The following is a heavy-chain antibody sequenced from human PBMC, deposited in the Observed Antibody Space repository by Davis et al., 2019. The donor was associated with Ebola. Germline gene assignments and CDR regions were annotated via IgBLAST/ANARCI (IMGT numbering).Heavy chain of an antibody. CDR1: GFTFSSYS. CDR2: ISSTGSVI. Sequence: GGSLRLSCAASGFTFSSYSMNWVRQAPGKGLEWLSYISSTGSVIFQADSVRGRFTISRDNAKNSLYLQMDSLRDDDSAVYYCARMRNFDYWGQGTLVTVSS. V-gene: IGHV3-48*02. CDR3: ARMRNFDY. J-gene: IGHJ4*02.